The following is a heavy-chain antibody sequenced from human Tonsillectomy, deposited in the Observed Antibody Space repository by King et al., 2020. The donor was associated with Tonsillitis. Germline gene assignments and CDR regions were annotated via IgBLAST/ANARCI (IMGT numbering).Heavy chain of an antibody. D-gene: IGHD3-16*01. CDR2: FYYSGST. J-gene: IGHJ3*02. CDR1: GGSIRSYY. V-gene: IGHV4-59*01. Sequence: QLQESGPGLVKPSENLSLTCTVSGGSIRSYYWSWIRQPPGKGLEWIGYFYYSGSTNYNPSLKSRVTISVDTSKNQFSLKLTSVTTADTAVYYCARHIGASRAFDIWGQGTMVTVSS. CDR3: ARHIGASRAFDI.